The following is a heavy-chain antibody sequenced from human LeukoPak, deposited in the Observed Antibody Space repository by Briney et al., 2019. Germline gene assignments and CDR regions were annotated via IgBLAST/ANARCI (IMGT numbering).Heavy chain of an antibody. CDR3: ARVLRETDGSGSYRYYFDY. V-gene: IGHV4-59*01. J-gene: IGHJ4*02. D-gene: IGHD3-10*01. CDR1: GGSISSYH. CDR2: IYYSGST. Sequence: SETLPLTCTVSGGSISSYHWSWIRQPPGKGLEWIGYIYYSGSTNYNPSLKSRVTISVDTSKNRFSLKLSSVTAADTAVYYCARVLRETDGSGSYRYYFDYWGQGTLVTVSS.